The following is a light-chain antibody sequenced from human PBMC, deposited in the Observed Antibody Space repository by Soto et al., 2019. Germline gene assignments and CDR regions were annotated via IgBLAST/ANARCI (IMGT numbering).Light chain of an antibody. CDR3: QQYNSYSGT. CDR1: QSISSW. CDR2: DAS. Sequence: DIQVTQSPSTLSASVGDRVTITCRASQSISSWLAWYQRKPGKAPKLLIYDASSLESGVPSRFSGSGSGTEFTLTISSLQPDDFATYYCQQYNSYSGTFGGGTKV. J-gene: IGKJ4*01. V-gene: IGKV1-5*01.